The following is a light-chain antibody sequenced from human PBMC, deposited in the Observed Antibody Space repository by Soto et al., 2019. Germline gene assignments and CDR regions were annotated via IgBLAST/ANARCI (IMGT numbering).Light chain of an antibody. CDR2: GAS. CDR3: QQSQSSPRT. Sequence: DIQMTQSPSSLSASVGDRVTVTCRASQSIGTHLHWYQQKSGQAPKLLIYGASNLQSGVPSRFAGSGSGTDFTLTVTSLQPEDFATYYCQQSQSSPRTFGQGTKVDIK. J-gene: IGKJ2*01. CDR1: QSIGTH. V-gene: IGKV1-39*01.